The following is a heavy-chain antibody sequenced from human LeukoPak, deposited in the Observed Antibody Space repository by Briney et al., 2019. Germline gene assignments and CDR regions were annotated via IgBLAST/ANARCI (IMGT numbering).Heavy chain of an antibody. V-gene: IGHV3-20*04. J-gene: IGHJ6*03. Sequence: GGSLRLSCEASGFTFDEYGMNWVRQSPGKGLEWVSGINWNGASTIYADTVQGRFTISRGNAKNSLFLQMSSLRAEDTALYFCARGGYSYGYAGVSPHYMAFWGKGTTVTVSS. D-gene: IGHD5-18*01. CDR1: GFTFDEYG. CDR2: INWNGAST. CDR3: ARGGYSYGYAGVSPHYMAF.